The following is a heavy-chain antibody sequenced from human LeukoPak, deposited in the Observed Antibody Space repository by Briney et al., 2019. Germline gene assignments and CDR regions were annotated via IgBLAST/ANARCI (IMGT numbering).Heavy chain of an antibody. CDR1: GFTFSTYA. V-gene: IGHV4-59*01. D-gene: IGHD3-10*01. Sequence: PGGSLRLSCAASGFTFSTYAMSWIRQPPGKGLEWIGYIYYSGSTNYNPSLKSRVTISVDTSKNQFSLKLSSVTAADTAVYYCARAPLGYYFDYWGQGTLVTVSS. CDR3: ARAPLGYYFDY. CDR2: IYYSGST. J-gene: IGHJ4*02.